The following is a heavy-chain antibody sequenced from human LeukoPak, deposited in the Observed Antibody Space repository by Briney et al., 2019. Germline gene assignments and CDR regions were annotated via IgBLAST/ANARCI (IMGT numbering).Heavy chain of an antibody. CDR1: GGSISSYY. CDR2: IYYSGST. J-gene: IGHJ4*02. CDR3: ARRDSSGVVPRWDY. Sequence: SETLSLTCTVSGGSISSYYWSWIRQPPGKGLEWIGSIYYSGSTYYNPSLKSRVTISVDTSKNQFSLKLSSVTAADTAVYYCARRDSSGVVPRWDYWGRGTLVTVSS. V-gene: IGHV4-59*05. D-gene: IGHD6-19*01.